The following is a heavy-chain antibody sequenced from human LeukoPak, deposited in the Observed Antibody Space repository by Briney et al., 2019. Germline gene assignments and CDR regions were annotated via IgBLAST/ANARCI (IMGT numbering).Heavy chain of an antibody. Sequence: SVKVSCKASGGTFSSYAISWVRQAPGQGLEWMGRIIPILGIANYAQKFQGRVTITADKSTSTAYMELSSLRSEDTAVYYCARFPVPADNWFDPWGQGTLVTVSS. CDR3: ARFPVPADNWFDP. D-gene: IGHD2-2*01. J-gene: IGHJ5*02. CDR1: GGTFSSYA. CDR2: IIPILGIA. V-gene: IGHV1-69*04.